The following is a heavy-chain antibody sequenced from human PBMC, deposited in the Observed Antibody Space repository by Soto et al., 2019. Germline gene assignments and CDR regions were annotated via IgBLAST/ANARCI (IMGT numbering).Heavy chain of an antibody. CDR3: ARFSGGSYNTYYFYYGMDV. CDR2: ISAYNGNT. J-gene: IGHJ6*02. D-gene: IGHD2-15*01. V-gene: IGHV1-18*01. CDR1: GYTFFTYD. Sequence: ASVKVSCKASGYTFFTYDISWVRQAPGQGLDWMGWISAYNGNTKCAQDVQGRVTMTTDTSTSTAYMELRSLRSDDTAMYYCARFSGGSYNTYYFYYGMDVWGQGTTVTVSS.